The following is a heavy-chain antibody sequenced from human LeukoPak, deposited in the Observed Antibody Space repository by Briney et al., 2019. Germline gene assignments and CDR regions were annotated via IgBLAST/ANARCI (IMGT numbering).Heavy chain of an antibody. D-gene: IGHD6-19*01. CDR3: ARGNGWSYY. V-gene: IGHV4-39*07. Sequence: SETLSLTCTVSDGSISSNTYYWGWIRQPPGKGLEWIGSIYYSGSTYYNPSLMSRVTISLDTSKNQFSLKLTSVTAADTAVYYCARGNGWSYYWGQGTLVTVSS. CDR1: DGSISSNTYY. CDR2: IYYSGST. J-gene: IGHJ4*02.